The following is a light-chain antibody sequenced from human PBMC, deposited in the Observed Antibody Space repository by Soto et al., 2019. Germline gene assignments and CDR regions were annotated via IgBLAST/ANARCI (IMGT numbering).Light chain of an antibody. CDR1: QSFRRW. CDR3: QQYSSQGT. V-gene: IGKV1-5*01. J-gene: IGKJ1*01. CDR2: DAS. Sequence: DIQMTQSPSTLSAYVGDRVTITCRSRQSFRRWLAWYRQKPGKAPNLLTFDASRLGSGVPSRFSGSGLGTESTLTISSLQPDDFANYYYQQYSSQGTFGQGTKMEIK.